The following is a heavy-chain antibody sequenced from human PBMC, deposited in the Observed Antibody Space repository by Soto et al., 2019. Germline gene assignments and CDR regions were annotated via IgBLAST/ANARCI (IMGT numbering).Heavy chain of an antibody. J-gene: IGHJ6*02. V-gene: IGHV4-39*01. CDR3: AGGYSSGWYPTYYYYGMDV. CDR2: IYYSGST. Sequence: TLSLTCTVSGGSISSSSYYWGWIRQPPGKGLEWIGSIYYSGSTYYNPSLKSRVTISVDTSKNQFSLKLSSVTAADTAVYYCAGGYSSGWYPTYYYYGMDVWGQGTTVTVSS. CDR1: GGSISSSSYY. D-gene: IGHD6-19*01.